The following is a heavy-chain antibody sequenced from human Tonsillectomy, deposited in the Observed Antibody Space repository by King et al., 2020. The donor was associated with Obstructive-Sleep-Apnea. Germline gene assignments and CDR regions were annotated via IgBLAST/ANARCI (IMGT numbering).Heavy chain of an antibody. Sequence: VQLVQSGGGVVQPGRSLRLSCAASGFTFSSYTMHWVRQAPGKGLEWVALISFDGTIKYNAGSVKGRFTISRDNSKNTLYLQMNSLTAEDTAVYHCVRDPYGRSSDFDYWGQGTLVTVSS. CDR2: ISFDGTIK. V-gene: IGHV3-30*04. CDR1: GFTFSSYT. J-gene: IGHJ4*02. D-gene: IGHD6-6*01. CDR3: VRDPYGRSSDFDY.